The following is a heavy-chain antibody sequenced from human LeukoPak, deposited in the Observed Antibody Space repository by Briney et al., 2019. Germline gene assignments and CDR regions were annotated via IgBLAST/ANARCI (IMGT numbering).Heavy chain of an antibody. V-gene: IGHV1-18*01. CDR2: ISGHNTNT. CDR1: GYTFTNYG. Sequence: ASVKVSCKASGYTFTNYGITWVRQAPGQGLEWMGWISGHNTNTNYAQKLQGRVTMTTDTSTSTAYMELRSLRSDDTAVYYCAREFIAVADDTDYWGQGTLVTVSS. CDR3: AREFIAVADDTDY. J-gene: IGHJ4*02. D-gene: IGHD6-19*01.